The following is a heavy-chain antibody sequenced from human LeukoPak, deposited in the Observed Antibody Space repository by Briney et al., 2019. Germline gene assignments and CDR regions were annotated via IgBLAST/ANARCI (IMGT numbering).Heavy chain of an antibody. J-gene: IGHJ6*02. Sequence: GGSLRLSCAASGFTVSSNYMSWVRQAPGKGLEWVSVIYSGGSTYYADSVKGRFTISRDNSKNTLYLQMNSLRVEDTAVYYCAKETDYDSSGYYYVNYYYYGMDVWGQGTTVTVSS. D-gene: IGHD3-22*01. CDR3: AKETDYDSSGYYYVNYYYYGMDV. V-gene: IGHV3-53*05. CDR1: GFTVSSNY. CDR2: IYSGGST.